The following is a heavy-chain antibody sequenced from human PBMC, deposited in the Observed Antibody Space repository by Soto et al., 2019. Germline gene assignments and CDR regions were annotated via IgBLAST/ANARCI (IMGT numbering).Heavy chain of an antibody. CDR3: AREVGASPDYFDY. J-gene: IGHJ4*02. D-gene: IGHD1-26*01. CDR1: GGYISSYY. Sequence: QVQLQESGPGLVKPSETLSLTCTVSGGYISSYYWNCIRQPPGTGLEWIGYINYSRTTNYNPSLKSRVTISVDTSKNQLSLRLSSVTAADTDVYYCAREVGASPDYFDYWGQGTLVTVSS. CDR2: INYSRTT. V-gene: IGHV4-59*01.